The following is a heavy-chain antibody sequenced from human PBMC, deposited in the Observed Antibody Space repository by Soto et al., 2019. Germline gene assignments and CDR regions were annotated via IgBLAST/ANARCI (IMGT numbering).Heavy chain of an antibody. Sequence: EVQLVESGGGLVQPGGSLRLSCAASGFTVSSNYMSWVRQAPGKGLEWVSVIYSGGSRYYADYVKGRFTISRQNYKNTLYLQMNSRRAEDTAVYYCAIALIAVAHNGAFDIWGQGTMVTVSS. CDR3: AIALIAVAHNGAFDI. D-gene: IGHD6-19*01. CDR2: IYSGGSR. V-gene: IGHV3-53*04. J-gene: IGHJ3*02. CDR1: GFTVSSNY.